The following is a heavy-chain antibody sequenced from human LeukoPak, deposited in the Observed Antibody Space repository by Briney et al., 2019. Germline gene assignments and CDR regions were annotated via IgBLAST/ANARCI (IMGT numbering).Heavy chain of an antibody. CDR2: ISGSGGST. Sequence: GGSLRLSCAASGFTFSSYAMSWVRQAPGKGLEWVSAISGSGGSTYYADSVKGRFTISRDNSKNTLYLQMNSLRAEDTAVYYCAKAYYDILTGPWVDVWGQGTTVTVSS. J-gene: IGHJ6*02. V-gene: IGHV3-23*01. D-gene: IGHD3-9*01. CDR1: GFTFSSYA. CDR3: AKAYYDILTGPWVDV.